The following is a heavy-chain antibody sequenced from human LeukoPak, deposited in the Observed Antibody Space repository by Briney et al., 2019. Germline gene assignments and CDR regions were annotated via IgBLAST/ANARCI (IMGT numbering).Heavy chain of an antibody. CDR2: MNPNSGNT. D-gene: IGHD3-3*01. J-gene: IGHJ6*03. CDR1: GYTFTSYD. Sequence: ASVKVSCTASGYTFTSYDINWVRQATGQGLEWMGWMNPNSGNTGYAQKFQGRVTITRNTSISTAYMELSSLRSEDTAVYYCARGNRGFWSGYWNYYYYYMDVWGKGTTVTVSS. CDR3: ARGNRGFWSGYWNYYYYYMDV. V-gene: IGHV1-8*03.